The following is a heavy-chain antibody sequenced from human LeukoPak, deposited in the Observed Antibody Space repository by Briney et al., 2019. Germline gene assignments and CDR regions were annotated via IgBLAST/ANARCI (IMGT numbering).Heavy chain of an antibody. CDR2: IGDTDADG. J-gene: IGHJ4*02. V-gene: IGHV3-23*01. Sequence: GGSLRLSCAASGFIFKNYAMSWVRQAPGKGLEWVSAIGDTDADGKYAHSVKGRFTISRDNSRNTLYLHLNSLRVEDTAIYYCGRDWKLDYWGQGTLVTVSS. D-gene: IGHD1-1*01. CDR3: GRDWKLDY. CDR1: GFIFKNYA.